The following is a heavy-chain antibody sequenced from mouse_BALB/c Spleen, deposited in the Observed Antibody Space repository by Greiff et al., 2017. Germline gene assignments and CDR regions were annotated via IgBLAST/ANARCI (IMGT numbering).Heavy chain of an antibody. CDR1: GYTFTSYD. V-gene: IGHV1-85*01. D-gene: IGHD4-1*01. CDR3: ARSSNWEYWYFDV. J-gene: IGHJ1*01. CDR2: IFPGDGST. Sequence: VKLMESGAELVKPGASVKLSCKASGYTFTSYDINWVRQRPEQGLEWIGWIFPGDGSTKYNEKFKGKATLTTDKSSSTAYMQLSRLTSEDSAVYFCARSSNWEYWYFDVWGAGTTVTVSS.